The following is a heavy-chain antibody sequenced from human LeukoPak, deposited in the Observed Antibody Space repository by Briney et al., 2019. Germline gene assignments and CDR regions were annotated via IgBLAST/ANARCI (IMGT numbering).Heavy chain of an antibody. D-gene: IGHD1-14*01. Sequence: GGSLRLSCAASGFTFSTYTMNWVRQAPGKGLEWVSSIYGSGGGISYADSVKGRFTISRDNSKNTVFLQMDSLRAEDTALYYCAKDLKPDGVGDVDYWGQGTLVTISS. J-gene: IGHJ4*02. CDR1: GFTFSTYT. V-gene: IGHV3-23*01. CDR3: AKDLKPDGVGDVDY. CDR2: IYGSGGGI.